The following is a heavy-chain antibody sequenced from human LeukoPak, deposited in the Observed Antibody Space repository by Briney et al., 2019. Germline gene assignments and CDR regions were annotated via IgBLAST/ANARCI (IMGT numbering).Heavy chain of an antibody. V-gene: IGHV3-53*01. J-gene: IGHJ4*02. Sequence: GGSLRLSCAASGFPVSSNYMSWVRQAPGKGLEWVSVIYSGGSTYYADSVKGRFTISRDNSKNTLYLQMNSLRAEDTAVYYCARVGSLIDYWGQGTLVTVSS. D-gene: IGHD1-26*01. CDR1: GFPVSSNY. CDR3: ARVGSLIDY. CDR2: IYSGGST.